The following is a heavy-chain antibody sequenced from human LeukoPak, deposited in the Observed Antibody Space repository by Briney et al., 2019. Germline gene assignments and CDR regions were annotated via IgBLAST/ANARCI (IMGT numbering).Heavy chain of an antibody. V-gene: IGHV1-8*02. CDR1: GYTFTSYG. CDR3: AYGDYVRGAFDI. D-gene: IGHD4-17*01. J-gene: IGHJ3*02. CDR2: MNPNSGNT. Sequence: ASVKVSCKASGYTFTSYGINWVRQATGQGLEWMGWMNPNSGNTGYAQKFQGRVTMTRNTSISTAYMELSSLRSEDTAVYYCAYGDYVRGAFDIWGQGTMVTVSS.